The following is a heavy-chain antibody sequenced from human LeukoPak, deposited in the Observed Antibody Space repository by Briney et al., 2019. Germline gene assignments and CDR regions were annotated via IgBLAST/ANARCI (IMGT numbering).Heavy chain of an antibody. J-gene: IGHJ3*02. CDR2: ISAYNGNT. CDR3: VRGIAVAGLDAFDI. D-gene: IGHD6-19*01. CDR1: GYTFTSYG. Sequence: VASVKVSCKASGYTFTSYGISWVRQAPGQGLEWMGWISAYNGNTNYAQRLQGRVTMTTDTSTSTAYMELRSLRSDDTAVYYCVRGIAVAGLDAFDIWGQGTMVTVSS. V-gene: IGHV1-18*01.